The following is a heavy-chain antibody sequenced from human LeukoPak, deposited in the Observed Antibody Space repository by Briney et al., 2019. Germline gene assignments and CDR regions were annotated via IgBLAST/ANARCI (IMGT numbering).Heavy chain of an antibody. V-gene: IGHV3-30*18. Sequence: GGSLRLSCAASGFTFNSYAMRWVRQAPGKGLEWVAVISYDGSNKYYGHSVKGRFTISRDTSKNTLSLQMNSLRAEDTAVYYCAKDRDYYGSGGMDVWGQGTTVTVTS. CDR1: GFTFNSYA. D-gene: IGHD3-10*01. J-gene: IGHJ6*02. CDR3: AKDRDYYGSGGMDV. CDR2: ISYDGSNK.